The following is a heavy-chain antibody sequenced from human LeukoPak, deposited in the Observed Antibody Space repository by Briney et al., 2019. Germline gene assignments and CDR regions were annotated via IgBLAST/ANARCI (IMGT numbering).Heavy chain of an antibody. CDR3: ARQRSMIVVASRYFDL. D-gene: IGHD3-22*01. Sequence: PSQTLSLTCTVSGGSLSSGGYYWSWIRQPPGKGLEWFGYIYYSGSTNYNPSLKSRVTISVDTSKNQFSLKLSSVTAADTAVYYCARQRSMIVVASRYFDLWGRGTLVTVSS. V-gene: IGHV4-61*08. J-gene: IGHJ2*01. CDR1: GGSLSSGGYY. CDR2: IYYSGST.